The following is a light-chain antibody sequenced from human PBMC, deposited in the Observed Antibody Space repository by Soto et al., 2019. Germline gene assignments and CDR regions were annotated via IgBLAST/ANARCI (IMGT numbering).Light chain of an antibody. Sequence: EIQMTQSPPSLSASVGDRVTITCRASQGIGNSLAWYQQKPGTVPKLLIYSASTLQSGLPSRFSGSGSGTDITLTISSLQPEDVAAYYYQKYNTAPATFGQGTRLEIK. V-gene: IGKV1-27*01. CDR3: QKYNTAPAT. J-gene: IGKJ5*01. CDR2: SAS. CDR1: QGIGNS.